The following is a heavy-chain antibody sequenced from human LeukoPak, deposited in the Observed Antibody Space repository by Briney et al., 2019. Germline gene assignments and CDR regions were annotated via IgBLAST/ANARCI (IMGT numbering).Heavy chain of an antibody. CDR3: AMSFSYDGSDYHRPVDT. Sequence: GGSLRLSCAASGVTVTANYVNWVRQAPGKGVQWVSVIYTTGSTYHTNGSTHYADSVKGRFTLTGDNSLNTFHLHMTALRAEDTAVYYCAMSFSYDGSDYHRPVDTWGRGTLVTVSS. D-gene: IGHD3-22*01. J-gene: IGHJ5*02. CDR1: GVTVTANY. V-gene: IGHV3-53*01. CDR2: IYTTGSTYHTNGST.